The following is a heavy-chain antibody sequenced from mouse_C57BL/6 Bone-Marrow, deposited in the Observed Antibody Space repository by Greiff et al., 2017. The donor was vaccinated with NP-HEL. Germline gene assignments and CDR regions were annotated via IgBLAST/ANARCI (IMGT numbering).Heavy chain of an antibody. CDR3: ARDYGGYFDV. CDR1: GIAFSRYW. V-gene: IGHV4-1*01. CDR2: INPDSSTI. Sequence: EVKLLESGGCLVQPGGSLKLSCAASGIAFSRYWMSWVRRAPGKGLEWIGEINPDSSTINYAPSLKDKFIISRDNAKNTLYLQMSKVRSEDTALYYCARDYGGYFDVWGTGTTVTVSS. J-gene: IGHJ1*03. D-gene: IGHD1-1*02.